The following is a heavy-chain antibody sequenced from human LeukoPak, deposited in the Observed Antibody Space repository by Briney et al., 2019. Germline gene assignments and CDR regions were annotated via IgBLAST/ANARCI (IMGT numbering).Heavy chain of an antibody. CDR1: GGTFTSYG. J-gene: IGHJ4*02. V-gene: IGHV1-18*01. Sequence: ASVKVSCKASGGTFTSYGISWVRQAPGQGLEWMGWISAYNGNTNYAQKLQGRVTMTTDTSTSTAYMELRSLRSDDTAVYYCARDFVGNPDVNRVDYWGQGTLVTVSS. CDR2: ISAYNGNT. CDR3: ARDFVGNPDVNRVDY. D-gene: IGHD4-23*01.